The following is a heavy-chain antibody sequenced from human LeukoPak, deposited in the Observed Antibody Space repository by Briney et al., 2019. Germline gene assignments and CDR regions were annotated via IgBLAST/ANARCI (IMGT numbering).Heavy chain of an antibody. CDR3: ASDTGHAFYF. D-gene: IGHD4-17*01. Sequence: GGSLRLSCAASGFTFSTAWMHWVRQAPGKGLVWVSRIYSDGSGKTYADSVRGRFTLSRDNAKNTVYLQMNSLRAEDSAVYYCASDTGHAFYFWGQGTMVTVSS. CDR1: GFTFSTAW. J-gene: IGHJ3*01. V-gene: IGHV3-74*01. CDR2: IYSDGSGK.